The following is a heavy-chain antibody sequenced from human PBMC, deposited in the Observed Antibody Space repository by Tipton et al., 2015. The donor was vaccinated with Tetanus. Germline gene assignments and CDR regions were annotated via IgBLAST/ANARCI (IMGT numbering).Heavy chain of an antibody. J-gene: IGHJ4*02. CDR2: ISYDGSNK. CDR3: ARALQLERKFDF. V-gene: IGHV3-30-3*01. Sequence: SLRLSCAASEFTFSVYPMSWVRQAPGKGLEWVAVISYDGSNKNYADSVKGRFTISRDNSQNTLYLQMNSLRAEDSATYYCARALQLERKFDFWGQGTLVTVSS. D-gene: IGHD1-1*01. CDR1: EFTFSVYP.